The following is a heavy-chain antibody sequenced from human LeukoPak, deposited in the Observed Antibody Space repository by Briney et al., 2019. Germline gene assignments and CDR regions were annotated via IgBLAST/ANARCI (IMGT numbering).Heavy chain of an antibody. CDR1: GFTFSSYE. CDR3: ASLTDLEGYFQH. D-gene: IGHD1-1*01. CDR2: ISSSGSTI. V-gene: IGHV3-48*03. Sequence: PGGSLRLSCAASGFTFSSYEMNWVRQAPGKGLEWVSYISSSGSTIYYADSVKGRFTISRDNATNSLYLQMNSLRAEDTAVYYCASLTDLEGYFQHWGQGTLVTVSS. J-gene: IGHJ1*01.